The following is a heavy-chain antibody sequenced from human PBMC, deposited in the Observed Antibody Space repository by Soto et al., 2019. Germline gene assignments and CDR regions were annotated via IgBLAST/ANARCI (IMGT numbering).Heavy chain of an antibody. CDR1: GFTFSGSA. J-gene: IGHJ3*02. D-gene: IGHD1-7*01. V-gene: IGHV3-73*01. Sequence: GGSLRLSCAAPGFTFSGSAMHWVRQASGKGLEWVGRIRSKANSYATAYAASVKGRFTISRDDSKNTAYLQMNSLKTEDTAVNYCTSERYNWNYIESNDALDIWGQGTMVTVSS. CDR2: IRSKANSYAT. CDR3: TSERYNWNYIESNDALDI.